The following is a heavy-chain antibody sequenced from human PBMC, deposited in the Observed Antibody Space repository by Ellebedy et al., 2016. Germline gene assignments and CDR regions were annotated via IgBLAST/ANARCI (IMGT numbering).Heavy chain of an antibody. CDR3: AKGTMDYFYH. Sequence: LSLTCXGSRFTFNDYALHWVRQAPGKGLEWVSGISWDSAVIGYGGSVKGRFTISKDSAKNYLYLQMNSLRPEDTAFYYCAKGTMDYFYHWGQGTLVTVSS. CDR1: RFTFNDYA. V-gene: IGHV3-9*01. CDR2: ISWDSAVI. D-gene: IGHD4/OR15-4a*01. J-gene: IGHJ4*02.